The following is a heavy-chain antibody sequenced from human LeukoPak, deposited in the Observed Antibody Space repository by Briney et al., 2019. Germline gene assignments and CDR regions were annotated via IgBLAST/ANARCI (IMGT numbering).Heavy chain of an antibody. J-gene: IGHJ4*02. Sequence: QPRGSLRLSCAASGFTISSDWMSWVRQAPGKGLKWVANIKQDGSEKYYVDSVKGRFTISRDNAKTSLYLQMDSLRAEDTAVYYCARGFSGSSPYWGQGTLVTVSS. V-gene: IGHV3-7*03. CDR3: ARGFSGSSPY. CDR2: IKQDGSEK. D-gene: IGHD3-10*01. CDR1: GFTISSDW.